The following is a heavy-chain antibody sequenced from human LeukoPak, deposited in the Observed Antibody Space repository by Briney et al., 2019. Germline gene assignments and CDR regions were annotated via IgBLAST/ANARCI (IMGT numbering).Heavy chain of an antibody. CDR2: VSHDGSTN. Sequence: GGSLRLSCAASGFTFSSYSMNWVRQAPGKGLEWGAFVSHDGSTNYYADSVKGRFAMSRDNSKNTLSLQMNSLRGEDTAVYYCVRGGEHDYGETFYYYPMDVWGQGTAVTVSS. V-gene: IGHV3-30*03. D-gene: IGHD4-17*01. CDR1: GFTFSSYS. J-gene: IGHJ6*02. CDR3: VRGGEHDYGETFYYYPMDV.